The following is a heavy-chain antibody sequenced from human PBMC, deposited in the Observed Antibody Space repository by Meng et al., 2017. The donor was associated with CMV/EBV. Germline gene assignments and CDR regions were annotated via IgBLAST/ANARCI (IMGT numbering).Heavy chain of an antibody. V-gene: IGHV3-30*04. Sequence: GESLKISCAASGFTLNNHAMHWVRQAPGKGLEWVAVISYDGTDKYYGYSVKGRFTISRDNSKNTLYLQMNSLRAEDTAVYYCARDHGYCGSTSCYRNLDCWGQGTLVTSPQ. CDR2: ISYDGTDK. D-gene: IGHD2-2*02. J-gene: IGHJ4*02. CDR3: ARDHGYCGSTSCYRNLDC. CDR1: GFTLNNHA.